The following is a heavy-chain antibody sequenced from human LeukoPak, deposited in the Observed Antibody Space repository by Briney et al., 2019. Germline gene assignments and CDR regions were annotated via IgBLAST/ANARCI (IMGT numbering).Heavy chain of an antibody. D-gene: IGHD3-16*02. CDR3: ASSRRYYDYVWGSYRYHYYGMDV. CDR1: GGSFSGYY. Sequence: PSETLSLTCAVYGGSFSGYYWSWLRQPPGKGLEWIGEINHSGSTNYNPSLKSRVTISVDTSKNQFSLKLSSVTAADTAVYYCASSRRYYDYVWGSYRYHYYGMDVWGQGTTVTVSS. J-gene: IGHJ6*02. V-gene: IGHV4-34*01. CDR2: INHSGST.